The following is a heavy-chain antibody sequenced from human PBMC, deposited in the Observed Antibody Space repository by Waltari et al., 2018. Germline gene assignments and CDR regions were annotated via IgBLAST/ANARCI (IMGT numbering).Heavy chain of an antibody. CDR3: ARSISVTDYGMDV. CDR2: VLYSEPVT. J-gene: IGHJ6*02. V-gene: IGHV4-39*01. D-gene: IGHD2-21*02. CDR1: GASIRHSY. Sequence: LHESGPGEVKPSETLSLTCSVSGASIRHSYWAWVRQTPGKGLQWIGSVLYSEPVTFYNPSLRSRVAISADTSRNEVSLTLTSVTAADTAIYFCARSISVTDYGMDVWGQGTNVTVSS.